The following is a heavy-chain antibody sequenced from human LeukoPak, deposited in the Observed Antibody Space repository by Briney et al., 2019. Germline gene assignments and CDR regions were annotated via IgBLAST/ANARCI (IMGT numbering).Heavy chain of an antibody. V-gene: IGHV3-53*01. CDR3: TRGAEGGLLWFGH. CDR2: IYSGGST. Sequence: GGSLRLSCAASGFTVSSNYMSWVRQAPGKGLEWVSVIYSGGSTYYADSVKGRFTISRDNSKNTLYLQMNSLRAEDTAVYYCTRGAEGGLLWFGHWGQGTLVTVSS. CDR1: GFTVSSNY. J-gene: IGHJ5*02. D-gene: IGHD3-10*01.